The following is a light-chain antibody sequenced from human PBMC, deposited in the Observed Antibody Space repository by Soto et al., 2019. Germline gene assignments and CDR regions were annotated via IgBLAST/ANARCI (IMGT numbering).Light chain of an antibody. V-gene: IGKV1-5*03. J-gene: IGKJ2*03. Sequence: DIQMTQSPSTLSASAGARVTITCRASQTISSWLAWYQQKPGKAPKLLIYKASTLKSGVPSRFSGTGSGTEFTLTISSLQPEDFATYYCQQYNAYYSFGQGTKVDIK. CDR3: QQYNAYYS. CDR2: KAS. CDR1: QTISSW.